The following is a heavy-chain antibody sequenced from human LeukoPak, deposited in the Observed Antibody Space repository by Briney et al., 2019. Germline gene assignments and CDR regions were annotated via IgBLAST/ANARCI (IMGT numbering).Heavy chain of an antibody. Sequence: GGSLRLSCAASGFTFSSYAMSWVRQAPGKGLEWVSAISGSTYYADSVKGRFTISRDNSKNTLYLQMNSLRAEDTAVYYCAKAAASYCSSTSCYGHYYYGMDVWGQGTTVTVS. CDR3: AKAAASYCSSTSCYGHYYYGMDV. D-gene: IGHD2-2*01. CDR1: GFTFSSYA. J-gene: IGHJ6*02. CDR2: ISGST. V-gene: IGHV3-23*01.